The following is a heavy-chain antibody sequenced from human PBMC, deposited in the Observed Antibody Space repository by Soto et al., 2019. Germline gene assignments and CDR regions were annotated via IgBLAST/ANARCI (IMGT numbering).Heavy chain of an antibody. CDR1: GYTFTSYG. CDR3: ARDVVGLHLGELSFNDY. Sequence: ASVKVSCKASGYTFTSYGISWVRQAPGQGLEWMGWISAYNGNTNYAQKLQGRVTMTTDTSTSTAYMELRSLRSDDTAVYYCARDVVGLHLGELSFNDYWGQGTLVTVSS. V-gene: IGHV1-18*01. J-gene: IGHJ4*02. D-gene: IGHD3-16*02. CDR2: ISAYNGNT.